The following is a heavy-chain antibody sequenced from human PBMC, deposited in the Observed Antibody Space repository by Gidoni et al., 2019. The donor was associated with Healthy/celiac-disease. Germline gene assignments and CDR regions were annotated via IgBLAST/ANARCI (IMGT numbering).Heavy chain of an antibody. CDR2: IDWDDDK. CDR3: ARRPPGIAVAGPAFDI. D-gene: IGHD6-19*01. CDR1: GFSLSTSGMC. J-gene: IGHJ3*02. Sequence: QVTLRESGPALVKPTQTLTLTCTFSGFSLSTSGMCVSWIRQPPGKALEWLARIDWDDDKYYSTSLKTRLTISKDTSKNQVVLTMTNMDPVDTATYYCARRPPGIAVAGPAFDIWGQGTMVTVSS. V-gene: IGHV2-70*15.